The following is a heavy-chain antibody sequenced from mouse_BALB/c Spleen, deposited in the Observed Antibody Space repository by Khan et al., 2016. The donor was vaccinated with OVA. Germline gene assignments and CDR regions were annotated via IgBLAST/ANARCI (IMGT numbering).Heavy chain of an antibody. J-gene: IGHJ4*01. Sequence: VQLQESGPGLVAPSQRLSITCTVSGFSLTGYGVNWVRQPPGKGLEWLGMIWGDGSTDYNSVLKSRLSISKDNSKSQIFLKMNSLQTDDTARYYCARAYYSNYREAMDYWGQGTSVTVSS. V-gene: IGHV2-6-7*01. D-gene: IGHD2-5*01. CDR2: IWGDGST. CDR1: GFSLTGYG. CDR3: ARAYYSNYREAMDY.